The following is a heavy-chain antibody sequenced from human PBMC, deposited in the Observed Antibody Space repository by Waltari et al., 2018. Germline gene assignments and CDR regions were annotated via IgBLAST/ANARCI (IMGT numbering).Heavy chain of an antibody. CDR1: GFTFRSYF. J-gene: IGHJ6*03. Sequence: QAQLVESGGGVVQPGRSLRLSCAASGFTFRSYFMQWVRQAPGKGLEWVAVITYDGRNQFYADFVKGRFTISRDNSKNTLYLQINSLRAEDAAVYYCAGSHSREYYYMDVWGKGTTVTVSS. D-gene: IGHD6-13*01. CDR2: ITYDGRNQ. V-gene: IGHV3-30*04. CDR3: AGSHSREYYYMDV.